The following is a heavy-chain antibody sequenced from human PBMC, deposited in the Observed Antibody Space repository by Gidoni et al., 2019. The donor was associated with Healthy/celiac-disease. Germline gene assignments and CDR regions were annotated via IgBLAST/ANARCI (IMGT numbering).Heavy chain of an antibody. V-gene: IGHV3-23*01. Sequence: EVQLLESGGGLVQPGGSLRLSCAASGLPFSSYAMSWVRQAPVTGLGWVSAISGSGGSIYYADSVKGRFTISRDNSKNTLYLQMNSLRAEDTAVYYCATTSASSPNWFDPWGQGTLVTVSS. D-gene: IGHD2-2*01. CDR1: GLPFSSYA. CDR2: ISGSGGSI. CDR3: ATTSASSPNWFDP. J-gene: IGHJ5*02.